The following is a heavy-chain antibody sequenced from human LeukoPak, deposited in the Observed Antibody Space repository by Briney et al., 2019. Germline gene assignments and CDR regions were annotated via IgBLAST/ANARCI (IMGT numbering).Heavy chain of an antibody. Sequence: PSETLSLTCAVYGGSFSGYYWSWIRQPPGKGLEWIGEINHSGSTNYNPSLKSRVTVSVDTSKNQFSLKLSSVTAADTAVYHCARVSPYSSSWYYFDYWGQGTLVTVSS. J-gene: IGHJ4*02. CDR1: GGSFSGYY. CDR2: INHSGST. CDR3: ARVSPYSSSWYYFDY. V-gene: IGHV4-34*01. D-gene: IGHD6-13*01.